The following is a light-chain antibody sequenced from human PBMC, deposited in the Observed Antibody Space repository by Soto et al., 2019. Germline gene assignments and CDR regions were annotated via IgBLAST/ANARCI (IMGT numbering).Light chain of an antibody. V-gene: IGKV3-20*01. Sequence: EVVLTQSPGTLSLSPGERATLSCRASQSVAANYLAWYQQKRGQAPRLLIYVASSRATGIPARFSGSGSGTDFTLTISTLEPEDFSVYYCHQYGTAPLTFGPGTKVDIK. J-gene: IGKJ3*01. CDR3: HQYGTAPLT. CDR1: QSVAANY. CDR2: VAS.